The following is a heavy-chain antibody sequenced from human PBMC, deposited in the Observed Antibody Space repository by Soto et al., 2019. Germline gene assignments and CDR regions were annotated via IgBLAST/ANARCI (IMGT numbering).Heavy chain of an antibody. CDR3: ATERSGYVSSGGMDV. D-gene: IGHD5-12*01. J-gene: IGHJ6*02. V-gene: IGHV3-30*03. CDR1: GFTFSSYG. Sequence: PGGSLRLSCPASGFTFSSYGMHWVRQAPGKGLEWVAVISYDGSNKYYADSVKGRFTISRDNSKNTLYLQMNSLRAEDTAVYYCATERSGYVSSGGMDVWGQGTTVTVSS. CDR2: ISYDGSNK.